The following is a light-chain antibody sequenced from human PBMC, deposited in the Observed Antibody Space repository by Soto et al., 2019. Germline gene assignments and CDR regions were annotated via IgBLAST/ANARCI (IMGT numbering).Light chain of an antibody. CDR3: QQRSNWPRT. Sequence: EIVLTQSPATLSLSPGERATLSCRASQSVSSYLAWYQQKPGQAPRLLIYDASNRATGIPARFSGSGSGTDFTRTISSLEPEEFAVYYCQQRSNWPRTFCGGTKVQIK. V-gene: IGKV3-11*01. CDR2: DAS. J-gene: IGKJ4*01. CDR1: QSVSSY.